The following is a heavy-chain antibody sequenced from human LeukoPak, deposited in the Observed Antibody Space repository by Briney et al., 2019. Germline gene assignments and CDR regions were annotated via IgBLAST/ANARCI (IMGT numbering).Heavy chain of an antibody. J-gene: IGHJ4*02. Sequence: GGSLSLPCGVCGFIFSICAMSWVRQAPGKALEGVSDISGSGGSTFYADSVKGRHTISRDNSKKTLYLQMNSLRAEDTAVYYCAKDPDSSVSGYWGQGTLVTVSS. D-gene: IGHD6-25*01. CDR3: AKDPDSSVSGY. CDR2: ISGSGGST. V-gene: IGHV3-23*01. CDR1: GFIFSICA.